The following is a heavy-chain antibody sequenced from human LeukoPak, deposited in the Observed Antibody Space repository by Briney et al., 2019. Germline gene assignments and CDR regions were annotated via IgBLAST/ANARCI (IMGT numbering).Heavy chain of an antibody. J-gene: IGHJ4*02. V-gene: IGHV1-46*01. D-gene: IGHD4-17*01. Sequence: ASGKVSCKASGYTFTRNYMHWVRQAPGQGLEWMGIINPRGGSTTYAQKFQGRLTMTRDTSTSTVYMELSSLRSEDTAVYYCAREDADYTFSFDFWGQGTLVTVSS. CDR1: GYTFTRNY. CDR3: AREDADYTFSFDF. CDR2: INPRGGST.